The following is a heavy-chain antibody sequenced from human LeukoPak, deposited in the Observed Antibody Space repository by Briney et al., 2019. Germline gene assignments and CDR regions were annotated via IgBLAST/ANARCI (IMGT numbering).Heavy chain of an antibody. CDR2: INAYNGNT. Sequence: ASVKVSCMACGYIFTRYGISWVRPAPGQGLEWVGWINAYNGNTNYAQKLQGRGTMTTDTSTSTAYMELRSLGSDDTAVYYCARSRVVVPAALPPLSYYMDVWGKGTTVTVSS. V-gene: IGHV1-18*01. J-gene: IGHJ6*03. D-gene: IGHD2-2*01. CDR1: GYIFTRYG. CDR3: ARSRVVVPAALPPLSYYMDV.